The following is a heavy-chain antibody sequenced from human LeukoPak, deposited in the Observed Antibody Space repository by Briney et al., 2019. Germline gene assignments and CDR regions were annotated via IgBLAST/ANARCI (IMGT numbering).Heavy chain of an antibody. CDR2: IFYTGST. Sequence: SETLSLTCTVSGGSISTYYWNWIRQPPGEGLEWIGDIFYTGSTNNKPSLKSRVTMSVDTSKNQFSLEVTSVTAADSAIYYCARTRTGSRVFDFWGQGILVTVSS. CDR1: GGSISTYY. CDR3: ARTRTGSRVFDF. V-gene: IGHV4-59*08. J-gene: IGHJ4*02. D-gene: IGHD3-10*01.